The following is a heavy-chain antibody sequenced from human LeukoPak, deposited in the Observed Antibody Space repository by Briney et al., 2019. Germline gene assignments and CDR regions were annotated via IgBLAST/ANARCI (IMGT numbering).Heavy chain of an antibody. D-gene: IGHD3-10*01. CDR2: ISSGGGNT. V-gene: IGHV3-23*01. Sequence: GGSLRLSCAASGFTFSNYAMSWIRQAPGKGLEWVSAISSGGGNTDYADSVKGRFTISRDNSKSTVFLQMNSLRAEDTGVYYCANRISGSSSWGQGTLVTVSS. CDR3: ANRISGSSS. J-gene: IGHJ5*02. CDR1: GFTFSNYA.